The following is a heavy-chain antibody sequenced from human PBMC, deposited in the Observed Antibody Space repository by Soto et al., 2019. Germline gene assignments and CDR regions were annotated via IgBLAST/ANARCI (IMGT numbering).Heavy chain of an antibody. CDR2: LDPEDGET. CDR3: GRGGSGMYYMDV. CDR1: GYTLTELS. Sequence: ASVKVSCKVSGYTLTELSMHWVRQAPGKGLEWMGGLDPEDGETIYAQKIQGRVTMTEVTSTDTAYMELSSLRSDDTAVYYCGRGGSGMYYMDVWGKATTVTVSS. D-gene: IGHD3-10*01. J-gene: IGHJ6*03. V-gene: IGHV1-24*01.